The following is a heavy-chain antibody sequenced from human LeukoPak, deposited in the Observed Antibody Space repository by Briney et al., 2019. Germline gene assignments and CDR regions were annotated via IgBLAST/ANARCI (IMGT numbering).Heavy chain of an antibody. CDR3: AKDINEGGPYYFDY. J-gene: IGHJ4*02. V-gene: IGHV3-74*01. Sequence: QPGGSLRLSRAASGFTFSSYWMHWVRQAPGKGLVWVSRINSDGSSTSYADSVKGRFTISRDNAKNTLYLQMNSLRAEDTALYYCAKDINEGGPYYFDYWGQGTLVTVSS. CDR1: GFTFSSYW. D-gene: IGHD1-1*01. CDR2: INSDGSST.